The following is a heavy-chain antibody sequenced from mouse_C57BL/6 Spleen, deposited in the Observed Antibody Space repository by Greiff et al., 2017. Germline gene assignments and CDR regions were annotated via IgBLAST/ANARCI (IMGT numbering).Heavy chain of an antibody. J-gene: IGHJ4*01. Sequence: VQLQQSGTELVKPGASVKLSCKASGYTFTSYWMHWVKQRPGQGLEWIGNINPSNGGTNYNEKFKSKATLTVDKSSSTAYMQLSSLTSKDSAVYYCARGDYDVGYAMDYWGQGTSVTVSA. CDR3: ARGDYDVGYAMDY. V-gene: IGHV1-53*01. CDR1: GYTFTSYW. D-gene: IGHD2-4*01. CDR2: INPSNGGT.